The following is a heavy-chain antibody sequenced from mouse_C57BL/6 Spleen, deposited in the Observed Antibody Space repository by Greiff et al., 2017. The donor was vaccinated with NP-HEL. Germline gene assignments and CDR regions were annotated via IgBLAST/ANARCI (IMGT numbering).Heavy chain of an antibody. CDR2: ISDGGSYT. V-gene: IGHV5-4*01. CDR3: ASYDGYYYAMDY. J-gene: IGHJ4*01. Sequence: EVQWVESGGGLVKPGGSLKLSCAASGFTFSSYAMSWVRQTPEKRLEWVSTISDGGSYTYYPDNVKGRFTISRDNAKNNLYLQMSHLKSEDTAMYYCASYDGYYYAMDYWGQGTSVTVSS. D-gene: IGHD2-3*01. CDR1: GFTFSSYA.